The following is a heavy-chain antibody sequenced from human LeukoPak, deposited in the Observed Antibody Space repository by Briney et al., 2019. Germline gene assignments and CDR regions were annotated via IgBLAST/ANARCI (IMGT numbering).Heavy chain of an antibody. Sequence: GRSLRLSCAASGFTFSSYAMHWVRQAPGKGLEWVAVISYDGSNKYYADSVKGRFTISRDNSKNTLYLLMNSLRAEDTAAYYCARDGRYDYVWGSYRSAFYYFDYWGQGTLVTVSS. V-gene: IGHV3-30*04. CDR2: ISYDGSNK. CDR1: GFTFSSYA. CDR3: ARDGRYDYVWGSYRSAFYYFDY. D-gene: IGHD3-16*02. J-gene: IGHJ4*02.